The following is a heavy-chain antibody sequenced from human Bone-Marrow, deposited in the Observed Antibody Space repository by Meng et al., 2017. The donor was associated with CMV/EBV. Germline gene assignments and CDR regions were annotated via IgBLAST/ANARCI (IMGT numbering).Heavy chain of an antibody. Sequence: GESLKISCAASGFTFSSYWMSWVRQAPGKGLEWVANIKQDGSEKYYVDSVKGRFTISRDNAKNSLYLQMNSLRDEDTAVYYCAREMKYDFRSGYSDHWGQGTLVTVSS. CDR1: GFTFSSYW. D-gene: IGHD3-3*01. CDR2: IKQDGSEK. J-gene: IGHJ4*02. CDR3: AREMKYDFRSGYSDH. V-gene: IGHV3-7*01.